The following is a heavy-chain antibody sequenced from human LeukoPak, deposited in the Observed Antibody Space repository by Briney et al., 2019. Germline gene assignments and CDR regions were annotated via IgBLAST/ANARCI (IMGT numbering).Heavy chain of an antibody. CDR1: GGTISTSSYY. D-gene: IGHD3-22*01. V-gene: IGHV4-61*02. CDR2: IYTSGST. J-gene: IGHJ4*02. Sequence: SETLSLTCTVSGGTISTSSYYFAWIRQPPGKGLEWIGRIYTSGSTNYNPSLKSRVTISVDTSKNQFSLKLSSVTAADTAVYYCARAWYYYDSSGYYQLFDYWGQGTLVTVSS. CDR3: ARAWYYYDSSGYYQLFDY.